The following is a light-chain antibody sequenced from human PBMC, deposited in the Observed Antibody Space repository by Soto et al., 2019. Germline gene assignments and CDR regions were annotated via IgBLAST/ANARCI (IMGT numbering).Light chain of an antibody. CDR2: AAS. CDR3: QQRYSTPRT. J-gene: IGKJ1*01. V-gene: IGKV1-39*01. Sequence: DIQMTQSPSSLSASVGDRVTITCRASQSISSYLNWYQQKPGKAPKLLIYAASSLQSGVPSRFSGSGSGTDFTVNISSLQTEDFATYYCQQRYSTPRTFGQGTKVEIK. CDR1: QSISSY.